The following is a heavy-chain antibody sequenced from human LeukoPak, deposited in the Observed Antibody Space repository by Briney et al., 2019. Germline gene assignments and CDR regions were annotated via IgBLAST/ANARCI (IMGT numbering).Heavy chain of an antibody. CDR3: ARDTRYYYDSIPGFDY. Sequence: GASVKVSCKASVGTFSSYAISWVRQAPGQGLEWMGWISAYNGNTNSAQKLQGRVTMTTDTSTSTAYMELRSLRSDDTAVYYCARDTRYYYDSIPGFDYWGQGTLATVSS. D-gene: IGHD3-22*01. V-gene: IGHV1-18*01. CDR2: ISAYNGNT. CDR1: VGTFSSYA. J-gene: IGHJ4*02.